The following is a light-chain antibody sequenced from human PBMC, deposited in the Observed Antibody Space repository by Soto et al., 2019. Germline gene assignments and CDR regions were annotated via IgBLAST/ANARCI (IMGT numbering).Light chain of an antibody. J-gene: IGKJ3*01. Sequence: DIQMTQSPSSLSASVGGTVTITCRTSQSISTNLNWYQHKAGEAPKLLIYAASSLQSGVPSRLSGSGSGAHFTLTIRSLQPEDFATYYCQLSYAHFTFGPGTKVDIK. CDR1: QSISTN. V-gene: IGKV1-39*01. CDR2: AAS. CDR3: QLSYAHFT.